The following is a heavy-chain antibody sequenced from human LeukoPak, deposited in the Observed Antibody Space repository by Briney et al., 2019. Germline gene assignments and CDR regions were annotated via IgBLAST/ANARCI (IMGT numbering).Heavy chain of an antibody. CDR2: ISGSGGST. CDR1: GFTFSSYA. J-gene: IGHJ4*02. CDR3: AEQWLAKSHFDY. D-gene: IGHD6-19*01. Sequence: GGSLRLSCAASGFTFSSYAVSWVRQAPGKGLEWVSAISGSGGSTYYADSVKGRFTISRDNSKNTLYLQMNSLRAEDTAVYYCAEQWLAKSHFDYWGQGTLVTVSS. V-gene: IGHV3-23*01.